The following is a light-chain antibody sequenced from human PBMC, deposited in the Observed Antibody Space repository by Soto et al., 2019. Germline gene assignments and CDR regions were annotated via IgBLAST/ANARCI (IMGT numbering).Light chain of an antibody. CDR2: DAS. Sequence: LPMTQSPSTVSASVGDSVTISCRASQPVNTFLAWYQQKPGGAPKVVIFDASNLGSGVPSRFSGSGFGTEFTLNITSLQHDDFATYYCQQYKNYSYSFGQGTKLEIK. CDR1: QPVNTF. J-gene: IGKJ2*03. CDR3: QQYKNYSYS. V-gene: IGKV1-5*01.